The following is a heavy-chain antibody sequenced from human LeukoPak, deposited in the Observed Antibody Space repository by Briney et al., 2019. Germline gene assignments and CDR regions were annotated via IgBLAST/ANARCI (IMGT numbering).Heavy chain of an antibody. CDR1: GGSFSGYY. CDR2: IYYSGST. D-gene: IGHD1-26*01. V-gene: IGHV4-34*01. Sequence: PSETLSLTCAVYGGSFSGYYWSWIRQPPGKGLEWIGSIYYSGSTYYNPSLKSRVTISVDTSKNQFSLKLSSVTAADTAVYYCAREGQGAVDYWGQGTLVTVSS. CDR3: AREGQGAVDY. J-gene: IGHJ4*02.